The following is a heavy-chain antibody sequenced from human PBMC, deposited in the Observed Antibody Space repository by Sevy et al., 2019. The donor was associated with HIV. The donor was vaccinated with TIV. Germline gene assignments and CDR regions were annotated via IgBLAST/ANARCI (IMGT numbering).Heavy chain of an antibody. CDR3: AKDKGGLLPSYGMDV. D-gene: IGHD2-15*01. J-gene: IGHJ6*02. CDR2: ISGSGDRT. V-gene: IGHV3-23*01. Sequence: GGSLTLSCAASGLTFSSYAMAWVRHAPGKGLEWISAISGSGDRTYYAESVKGRFTISRDNSKNMVYLQMNSLRAEDTAVYYCAKDKGGLLPSYGMDVWGQGTTVTVSS. CDR1: GLTFSSYA.